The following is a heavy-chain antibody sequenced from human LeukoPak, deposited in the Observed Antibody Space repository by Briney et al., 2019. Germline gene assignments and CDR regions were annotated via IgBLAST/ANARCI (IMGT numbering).Heavy chain of an antibody. CDR1: GGSISSYY. D-gene: IGHD3-3*01. CDR3: ARATYYDFWSGYPNWFDP. V-gene: IGHV4-59*01. CDR2: IYYSGST. J-gene: IGHJ5*02. Sequence: SETLSLTCTVSGGSISSYYWSWIRQPPGKGLEWIGYIYYSGSTNYNPSLKSRVTISVDTSKNQLSLKLGSVTAADTAVYYCARATYYDFWSGYPNWFDPWGQGTLVTVST.